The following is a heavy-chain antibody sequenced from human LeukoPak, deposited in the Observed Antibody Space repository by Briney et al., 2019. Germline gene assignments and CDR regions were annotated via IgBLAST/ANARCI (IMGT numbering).Heavy chain of an antibody. Sequence: PGGSLRLSCAASGFTFDDYGMSWVRQAPGKGLEWVSGINWNGGSTGYADSVKGRFTISRDNAKNSLYLQMNSLRAEDTALYYCAREPNYDILTGYYSPASNAFDIWGQGTMVTVSS. CDR2: INWNGGST. J-gene: IGHJ3*02. V-gene: IGHV3-20*04. CDR3: AREPNYDILTGYYSPASNAFDI. D-gene: IGHD3-9*01. CDR1: GFTFDDYG.